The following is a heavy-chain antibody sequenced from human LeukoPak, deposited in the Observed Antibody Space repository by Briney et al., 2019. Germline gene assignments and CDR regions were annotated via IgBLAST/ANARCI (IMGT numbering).Heavy chain of an antibody. J-gene: IGHJ4*02. Sequence: KPSETLSLTCAVYGGSFSGYYWSWIRQPPGKGLEWIGEINHSGSTNYNPSLKSRVTISVDTSKNQFSLKLSSVTAADTAVYYCAACLGGYWGQGTLVTVSS. D-gene: IGHD3-16*01. CDR3: AACLGGY. CDR1: GGSFSGYY. V-gene: IGHV4-34*01. CDR2: INHSGST.